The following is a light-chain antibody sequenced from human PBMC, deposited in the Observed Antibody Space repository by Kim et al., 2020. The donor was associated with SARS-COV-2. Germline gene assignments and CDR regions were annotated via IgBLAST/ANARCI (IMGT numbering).Light chain of an antibody. Sequence: DITNYLNLDQHKPGRAPKLLIFDVSYLEAGVPSRFSGSGSGTDFTFTISSLQPEDVATYYCQHYVDLPLFGPGTKVDIK. J-gene: IGKJ3*01. CDR3: QHYVDLPL. CDR1: DITNY. V-gene: IGKV1-33*01. CDR2: DVS.